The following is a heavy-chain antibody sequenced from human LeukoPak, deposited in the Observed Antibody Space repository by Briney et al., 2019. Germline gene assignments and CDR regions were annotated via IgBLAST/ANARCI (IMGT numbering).Heavy chain of an antibody. Sequence: ASVKVSCKASGYTFTGYYIHWVRQAPGQGLEWMGWINPNIGGTIYAQQFQGRVPMTRATYISTAYMELSRLRSDDTAVYYCARDPHYGDFRRYYFYMDVWGKGTTVTVSS. V-gene: IGHV1-2*02. CDR1: GYTFTGYY. D-gene: IGHD4-17*01. CDR3: ARDPHYGDFRRYYFYMDV. CDR2: INPNIGGT. J-gene: IGHJ6*03.